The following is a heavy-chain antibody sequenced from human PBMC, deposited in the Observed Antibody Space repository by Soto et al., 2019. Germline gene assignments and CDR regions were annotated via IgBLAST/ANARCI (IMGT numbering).Heavy chain of an antibody. J-gene: IGHJ6*02. CDR2: IYPGDSGT. CDR1: GYSFASYW. V-gene: IGHV5-51*01. D-gene: IGHD6-6*01. CDR3: ARTRSFTLGFYYDGMDV. Sequence: PGESQKISCQGSGYSFASYWIGWVRQMPGKDLEWMGIIYPGDSGTRYSPSFQGQVTISADKSLRTAYLQWTSLKASDTALYYCARTRSFTLGFYYDGMDVWGQGTTVTVSS.